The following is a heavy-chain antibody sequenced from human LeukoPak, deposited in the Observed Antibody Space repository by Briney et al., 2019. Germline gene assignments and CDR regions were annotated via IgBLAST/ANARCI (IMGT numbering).Heavy chain of an antibody. J-gene: IGHJ4*02. V-gene: IGHV4-59*08. CDR3: ARHSIAAAGTADY. CDR1: GGSISSYY. Sequence: SETLSLTCTVSGGSISSYYWSWIRQPPGKGLEWIGYIYYSGSTNYNPSLKSRVTISVDTSKNQFSLKLSSVTAADTAVYYCARHSIAAAGTADYWGQGTLVTVSS. D-gene: IGHD6-13*01. CDR2: IYYSGST.